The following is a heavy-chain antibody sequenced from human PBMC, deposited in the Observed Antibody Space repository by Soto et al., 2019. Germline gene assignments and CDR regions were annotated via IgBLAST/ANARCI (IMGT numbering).Heavy chain of an antibody. CDR1: GYTFTRYN. CDR2: INPSGGTA. J-gene: IGHJ4*02. CDR3: AWVRGGGSEYVFDY. D-gene: IGHD2-15*01. Sequence: ASVKVSCKASGYTFTRYNVHWVRQAPGQGLEWMAIINPSGGTAYYVQKFEGRVTLTTDTSTSTVYMELSSLRSDDTAVYYCAWVRGGGSEYVFDYWGQGTLVTVSS. V-gene: IGHV1-46*01.